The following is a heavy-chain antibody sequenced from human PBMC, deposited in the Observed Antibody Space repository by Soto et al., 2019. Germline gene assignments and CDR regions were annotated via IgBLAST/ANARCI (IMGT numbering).Heavy chain of an antibody. CDR2: IIPILGIA. CDR3: EGDDPSSGEGVVPGARGDAFDI. Sequence: QVQLVQSGAEVKKPGSSGKVSCKASGGTFSSYTISWVRQAPGQGLEWMVRIIPILGIANYAQKFQGRVTITAEKSTSTAYIELSSLRSEDTDVYYCEGDDPSSGEGVVPGARGDAFDIWGQGTMFTVSS. V-gene: IGHV1-69*08. D-gene: IGHD2-2*01. CDR1: GGTFSSYT. J-gene: IGHJ3*02.